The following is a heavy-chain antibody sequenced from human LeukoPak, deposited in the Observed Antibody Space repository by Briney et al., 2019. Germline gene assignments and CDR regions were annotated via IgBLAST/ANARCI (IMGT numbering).Heavy chain of an antibody. J-gene: IGHJ5*02. V-gene: IGHV4-34*01. CDR3: ASRGVTTCRKCGFDP. D-gene: IGHD4-11*01. CDR1: RGSFSGYY. Sequence: SETLSLTCAVYRGSFSGYYRSWIRQPPGKGLEWIGEINHSGSTNYNPSLKSRVTISVDTSKNQFSLKLSSVTAADTAVYYCASRGVTTCRKCGFDPWGQGSLVTVSS. CDR2: INHSGST.